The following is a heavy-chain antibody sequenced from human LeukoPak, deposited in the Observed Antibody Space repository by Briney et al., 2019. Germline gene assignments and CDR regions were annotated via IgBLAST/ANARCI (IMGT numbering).Heavy chain of an antibody. Sequence: SETLSLTCTVSGGSISSYYWSWIRQPPGKGLEWIGYIYYSGSTNYNPSLKSRVTISVDTPKKQFSLKLTSVTPADTAIYYCARGGNVLVVTQKNKKPFDSWGQGTLVTVSS. CDR1: GGSISSYY. J-gene: IGHJ4*02. CDR3: ARGGNVLVVTQKNKKPFDS. CDR2: IYYSGST. D-gene: IGHD2-8*01. V-gene: IGHV4-59*12.